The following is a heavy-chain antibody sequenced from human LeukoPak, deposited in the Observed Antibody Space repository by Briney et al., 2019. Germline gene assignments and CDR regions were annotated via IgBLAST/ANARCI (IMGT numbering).Heavy chain of an antibody. CDR2: IWYDGSNK. V-gene: IGHV3-33*06. CDR1: GFTFSSYG. CDR3: AKSKLISGSDAFDI. J-gene: IGHJ3*02. Sequence: GGSLRLSCAASGFTFSSYGMHWVRQAPGKGLEWVAVIWYDGSNKYYADSVKGRFTISRDNSKNTLYLQMNSLRAEDTAVYYCAKSKLISGSDAFDIWGQGTMVTVSS. D-gene: IGHD3-22*01.